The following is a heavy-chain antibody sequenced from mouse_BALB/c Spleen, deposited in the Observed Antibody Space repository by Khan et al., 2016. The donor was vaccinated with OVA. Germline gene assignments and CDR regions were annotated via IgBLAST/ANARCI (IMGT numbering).Heavy chain of an antibody. CDR2: IWSAGST. J-gene: IGHJ3*01. CDR1: GFSLDNYS. Sequence: QVQLKESGPGLVQPSQSLSIICTVSGFSLDNYSVHWVRQSPGKGLEWLGVIWSAGSTDYNAAFISRLTISKDNSRSQDFFKVNSLQPNDTARFCCGRSGYDCGRGGLFAYWGQGTLVTVSA. V-gene: IGHV2-2*02. D-gene: IGHD2-4*01. CDR3: GRSGYDCGRGGLFAY.